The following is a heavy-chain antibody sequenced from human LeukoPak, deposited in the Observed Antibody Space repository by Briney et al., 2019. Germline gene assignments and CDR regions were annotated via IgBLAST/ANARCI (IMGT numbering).Heavy chain of an antibody. D-gene: IGHD3-10*01. J-gene: IGHJ4*02. CDR2: ISSSSSYI. CDR3: SRLSAMLRGPEPFYYFEY. CDR1: GFTFSTYN. Sequence: TGGSLRLSCTASGFTFSTYNMNWVRQAPGKGLEWVSSISSSSSYIYYADSVKGRFTISRDNAKNSLYLQMNSLRAEDTAVYYCSRLSAMLRGPEPFYYFEYWGQGILVTVSS. V-gene: IGHV3-21*01.